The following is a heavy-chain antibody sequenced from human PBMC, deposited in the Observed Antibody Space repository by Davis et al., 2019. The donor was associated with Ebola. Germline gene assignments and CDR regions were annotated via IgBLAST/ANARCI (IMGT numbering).Heavy chain of an antibody. D-gene: IGHD6-13*01. CDR3: ARGSVAAVGSDT. J-gene: IGHJ5*02. CDR2: IKQDGSNK. V-gene: IGHV3-7*01. Sequence: GESLKISCVASGFTFSSYWMSWVRQAPGKGLEWVANIKQDGSNKHYVDSVNGRFTISRDNAKNSLYLQMDRLRVEVSAVYYCARGSVAAVGSDTWGQGTLVTVSS. CDR1: GFTFSSYW.